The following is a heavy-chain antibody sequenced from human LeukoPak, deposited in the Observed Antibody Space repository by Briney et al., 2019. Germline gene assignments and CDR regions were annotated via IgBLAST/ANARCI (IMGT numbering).Heavy chain of an antibody. D-gene: IGHD3-22*01. Sequence: GGSLRLSCAASGFTFSSYSMNWVRQAPGKGLEWVSSISSSSSYIYYADSVKGRFTVSRDNAKNSLYLQMNSLRAEDTAVYYCAGEDSSGYYYQGSLDYWGQGTLVTVSS. CDR1: GFTFSSYS. CDR3: AGEDSSGYYYQGSLDY. V-gene: IGHV3-21*01. J-gene: IGHJ4*02. CDR2: ISSSSSYI.